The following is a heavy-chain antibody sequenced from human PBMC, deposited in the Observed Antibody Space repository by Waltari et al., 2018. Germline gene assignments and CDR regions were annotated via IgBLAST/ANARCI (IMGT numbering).Heavy chain of an antibody. CDR3: ARDALLDSGVNFRLAEYFQD. D-gene: IGHD4-17*01. J-gene: IGHJ1*01. CDR2: ISFDGSIT. V-gene: IGHV3-30*04. Sequence: TFSHYAIHWVRQAPGKGLEWVAFISFDGSITHNIDSVKGRLTISRDNSKNTVFLQMNSLRPEDTAVYYCARDALLDSGVNFRLAEYFQDWGQGTLVSVSS. CDR1: TFSHYA.